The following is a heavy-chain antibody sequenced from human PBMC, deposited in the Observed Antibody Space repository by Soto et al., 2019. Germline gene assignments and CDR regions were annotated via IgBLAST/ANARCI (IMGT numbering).Heavy chain of an antibody. CDR3: ARDLAAAGMNWFDP. J-gene: IGHJ5*02. CDR2: IWYDGSNK. V-gene: IGHV3-33*01. Sequence: GGSLRLSCAASGFTFSSYGMHWVRQAPGKGLEWVAVIWYDGSNKYYADSVKGRFTISRDNSKNTLYLQMNSLRAEDTAVYYCARDLAAAGMNWFDPWGQGTLVTVSS. CDR1: GFTFSSYG. D-gene: IGHD6-13*01.